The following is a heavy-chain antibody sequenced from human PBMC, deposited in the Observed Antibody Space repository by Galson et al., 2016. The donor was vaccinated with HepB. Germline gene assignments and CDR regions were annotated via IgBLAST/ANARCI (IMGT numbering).Heavy chain of an antibody. CDR2: IYSDDDK. J-gene: IGHJ4*02. CDR3: AHRRGGLTWSGTFDS. V-gene: IGHV2-5*02. CDR1: GFSLSTDGVA. D-gene: IGHD1-26*01. Sequence: PALVKPTQTLTLTCSLSGFSLSTDGVAVAWIRQPPGKALEWLALIYSDDDKRYNPSLESRLTIVQDKSKNQVVLTMTNVSPVDTGTYFCAHRRGGLTWSGTFDSWGQGTLVTVSA.